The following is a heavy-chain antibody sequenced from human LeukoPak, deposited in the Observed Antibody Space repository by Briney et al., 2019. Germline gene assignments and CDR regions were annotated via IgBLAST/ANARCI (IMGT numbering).Heavy chain of an antibody. Sequence: SETLSLTCTVSGASISSYYWSLIRQPPGKGLEWIGYIHYGGSTNYNPSLKSRLTISVDTSKNQFSLNLNSVTAADTALYYCACGTYYYFDYWGQGTLVTVSS. CDR3: ACGTYYYFDY. V-gene: IGHV4-59*01. CDR1: GASISSYY. CDR2: IHYGGST. J-gene: IGHJ4*02. D-gene: IGHD1-26*01.